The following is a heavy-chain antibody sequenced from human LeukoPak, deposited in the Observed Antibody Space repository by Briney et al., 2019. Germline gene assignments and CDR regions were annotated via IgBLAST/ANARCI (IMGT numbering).Heavy chain of an antibody. CDR1: GFIFSDHA. CDR2: ISHSSMNI. Sequence: GGSLRLSCAASGFIFSDHAMGWVRQAPGKGLDWVSSISHSSMNIYYGDSVKGRFPVSRDNSKNTLFLQMNSLTAGDTAIYYCAKVFCTSTKCYPKSFDSWGQGTLVTVSA. CDR3: AKVFCTSTKCYPKSFDS. V-gene: IGHV3-23*05. D-gene: IGHD2-2*01. J-gene: IGHJ5*01.